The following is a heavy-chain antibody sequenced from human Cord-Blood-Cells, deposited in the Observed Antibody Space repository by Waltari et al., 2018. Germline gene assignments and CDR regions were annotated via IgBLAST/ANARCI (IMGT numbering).Heavy chain of an antibody. Sequence: QLQLQESGPGLVKPSQTLSLTCPVSGGSISRGGYSWSWIRQPPGTGLEWIGYIYHSGSTYYNPSLKSRVTISVDRSKNQFSLKLSSVTAADTAVYYCARRGYGDYFDYWGQGTLVTVSS. V-gene: IGHV4-30-2*01. J-gene: IGHJ4*02. CDR1: GGSISRGGYS. CDR3: ARRGYGDYFDY. CDR2: IYHSGST. D-gene: IGHD4-17*01.